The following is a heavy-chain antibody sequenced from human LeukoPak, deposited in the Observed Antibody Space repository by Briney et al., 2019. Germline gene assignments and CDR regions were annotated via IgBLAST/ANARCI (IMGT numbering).Heavy chain of an antibody. CDR3: ANIAVAGTI. D-gene: IGHD6-19*01. CDR2: ISYDGSNK. Sequence: GGSLRLSCAASGFTFSSYAMHWVRQAPGKGLEWVAVISYDGSNKYYADSVKGRFTISRDNSKNTLYLQMNSLRAEDTAVYYCANIAVAGTIWGQGTLVTVSS. CDR1: GFTFSSYA. J-gene: IGHJ4*02. V-gene: IGHV3-30*04.